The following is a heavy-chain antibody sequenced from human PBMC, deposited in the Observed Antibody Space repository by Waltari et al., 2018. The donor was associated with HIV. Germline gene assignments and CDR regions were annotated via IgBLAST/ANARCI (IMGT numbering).Heavy chain of an antibody. CDR3: ARERGYTSPFDL. V-gene: IGHV3-33*01. CDR2: IWYHGDKE. Sequence: QVPLVEYGGGVVQPGRSMTPSCDASGCPFGGCGIPWVRQAPGKGLDGVAVIWYHGDKEDYADSVKGRFNISRDNSRNTVFLHMNSLRAEDTGFYFCARERGYTSPFDLWGQGTLVTVSS. D-gene: IGHD5-18*01. CDR1: GCPFGGCG. J-gene: IGHJ1*01.